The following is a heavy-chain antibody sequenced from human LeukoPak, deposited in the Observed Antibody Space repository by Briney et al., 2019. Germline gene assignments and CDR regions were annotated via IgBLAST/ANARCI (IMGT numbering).Heavy chain of an antibody. CDR3: AKLATSDTGETF. D-gene: IGHD3-16*01. Sequence: ASVKVSCKASGYTFTINHIHWVRQAPGQGLEWMGVINPSGDSTTYAQNFQGRVTMTRDTSTSTVYMELRSLRSEDTAIYYCAKLATSDTGETFWGQGTLVTVSS. CDR2: INPSGDST. CDR1: GYTFTINH. V-gene: IGHV1-46*01. J-gene: IGHJ4*02.